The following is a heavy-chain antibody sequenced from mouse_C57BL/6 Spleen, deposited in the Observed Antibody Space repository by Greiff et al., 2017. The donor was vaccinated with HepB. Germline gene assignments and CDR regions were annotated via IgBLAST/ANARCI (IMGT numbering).Heavy chain of an antibody. CDR1: GFTFSSYA. V-gene: IGHV5-4*01. CDR3: AREAGQGYFDY. CDR2: ISDGGSYT. Sequence: EVNLVESGGGLVKPGGSLKLSCAASGFTFSSYAMSWVRQTPEKRLEWVATISDGGSYTYYPDNVKGRFTISRDNAKNNLYLQMRHLKSEDTAMYYCAREAGQGYFDYWGQGTTLTVSS. J-gene: IGHJ2*01.